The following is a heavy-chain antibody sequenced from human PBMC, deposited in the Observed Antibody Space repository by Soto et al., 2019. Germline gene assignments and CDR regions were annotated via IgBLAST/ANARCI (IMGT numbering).Heavy chain of an antibody. D-gene: IGHD6-13*01. Sequence: GSLRLSCAASGFTFSSYSMNWVLQAPWKGLEWVSSISSSSSYIYYADSVKGRFTISRDNAKNSLYLQMNSLRAEDTAVYYCARGDSSSWYLTLGMDVWGQGTTVTVSS. V-gene: IGHV3-21*01. CDR1: GFTFSSYS. CDR2: ISSSSSYI. CDR3: ARGDSSSWYLTLGMDV. J-gene: IGHJ6*02.